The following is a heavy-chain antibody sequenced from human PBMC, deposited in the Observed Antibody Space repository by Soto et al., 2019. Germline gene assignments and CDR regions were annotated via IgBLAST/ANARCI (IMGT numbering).Heavy chain of an antibody. CDR3: ARFPIRFDYYHRVHL. J-gene: IGHJ6*02. D-gene: IGHD3-16*01. CDR2: IDPSDSYT. CDR1: GYSFTSYW. Sequence: GESLKISCKGSGYSFTSYWISWVRQMPGKGLEWMGRIDPSDSYTNYSPSFQGHVTISADKSISTAYLQWSSLKASDTAMYYCARFPIRFDYYHRVHLSGQGTPATVSS. V-gene: IGHV5-10-1*01.